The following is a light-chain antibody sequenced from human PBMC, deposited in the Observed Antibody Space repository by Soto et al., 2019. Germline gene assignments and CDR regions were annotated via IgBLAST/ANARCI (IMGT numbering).Light chain of an antibody. Sequence: DIQMTQSPSTLAASVGDRVTITCRASQGFTKWLAWYQQKPGKAPQLLIYEASRVTSGVPSRFSGSESGTEFTLTISSLQPDDFATYYCQNYDSVSSTTFGQGTKVEIK. CDR1: QGFTKW. J-gene: IGKJ1*01. V-gene: IGKV1-5*03. CDR2: EAS. CDR3: QNYDSVSSTT.